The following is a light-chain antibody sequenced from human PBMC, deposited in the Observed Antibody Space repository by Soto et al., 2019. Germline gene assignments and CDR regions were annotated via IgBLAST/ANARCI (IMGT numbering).Light chain of an antibody. Sequence: QSVLTQPASVSGSPGQSITISCTGSSSDIGAYNYVSWFQQYPGKAPKLIISEVSNRPSGVSNRFSGSKSGTAASLTISGLQTEDEADYFCFSFTTDWTHVFGTETKVTVL. CDR3: FSFTTDWTHV. V-gene: IGLV2-14*01. J-gene: IGLJ1*01. CDR1: SSDIGAYNY. CDR2: EVS.